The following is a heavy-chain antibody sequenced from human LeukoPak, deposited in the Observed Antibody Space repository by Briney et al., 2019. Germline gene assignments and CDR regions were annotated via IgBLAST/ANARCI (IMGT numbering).Heavy chain of an antibody. CDR3: ARHFLGYDY. CDR1: GGSISSYY. V-gene: IGHV4-4*09. Sequence: SETLSLTCTVSGGSISSYYWSWIRQPPGKGLEWIGYIYTSGSTNYNPSLKSRVTISADTSKNQFSLKLSSVTAADTAVYYCARHFLGYDYWGQGTLVTVSS. J-gene: IGHJ4*02. CDR2: IYTSGST. D-gene: IGHD2-15*01.